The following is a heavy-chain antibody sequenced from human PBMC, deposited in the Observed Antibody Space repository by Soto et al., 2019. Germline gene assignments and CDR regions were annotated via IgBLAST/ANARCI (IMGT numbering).Heavy chain of an antibody. V-gene: IGHV1-18*01. J-gene: IGHJ5*02. D-gene: IGHD6-13*01. CDR2: ISAYNGNT. CDR1: GYTFTSYG. Sequence: ASVKVSCKASGYTFTSYGISWVRQAPGQGLEWMGWISAYNGNTKYSQKFQGRVTITRDTFASTAYMELSSLRSEDTAVYYCARDSSGWYAYNWFDPWGQGTLVTVSS. CDR3: ARDSSGWYAYNWFDP.